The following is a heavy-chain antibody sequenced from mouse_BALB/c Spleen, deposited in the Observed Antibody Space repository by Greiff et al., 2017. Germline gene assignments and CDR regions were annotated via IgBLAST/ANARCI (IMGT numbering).Heavy chain of an antibody. Sequence: EVKVVESGGGLVQPGGSRKLSCAASGFTFSSFGMHWVRQAPEKGLEWVAYISSGSSTIYYADTVKGRFTISRDNPKNTLFLQMTSLRSEDTAMYYCAAYYRYYYAMDYWGQGTSVTVSS. J-gene: IGHJ4*01. CDR3: AAYYRYYYAMDY. CDR1: GFTFSSFG. D-gene: IGHD2-14*01. V-gene: IGHV5-17*02. CDR2: ISSGSSTI.